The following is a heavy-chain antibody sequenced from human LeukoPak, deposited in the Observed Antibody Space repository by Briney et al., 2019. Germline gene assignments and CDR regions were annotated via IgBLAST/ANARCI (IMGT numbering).Heavy chain of an antibody. CDR3: AREVISTPSYFDY. D-gene: IGHD2-2*01. V-gene: IGHV3-53*01. CDR2: IHRDDKT. CDR1: GLTFSSNY. J-gene: IGHJ4*02. Sequence: GGSLRLSCAASGLTFSSNYMSWVRQAPGKGLEWVSFIHRDDKTYYADSVKGRFTMSRDSSKNTLYLQMNSLGADDTAVYYCAREVISTPSYFDYWGQGILVTVSS.